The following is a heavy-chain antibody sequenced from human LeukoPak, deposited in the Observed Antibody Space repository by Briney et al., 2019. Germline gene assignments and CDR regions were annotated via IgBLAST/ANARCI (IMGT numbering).Heavy chain of an antibody. V-gene: IGHV1-2*02. CDR3: ARGMFKRYSSGWYYFDY. Sequence: ASVKVSCKASGYTFTGYYMHWVRQAPGQGLEWMGWINPNSGGTNYAQKFQGRVTMTRDTSIGTAYMELSRLRADGTAVYYCARGMFKRYSSGWYYFDYWGQGTLVTVSS. CDR2: INPNSGGT. CDR1: GYTFTGYY. J-gene: IGHJ4*02. D-gene: IGHD6-19*01.